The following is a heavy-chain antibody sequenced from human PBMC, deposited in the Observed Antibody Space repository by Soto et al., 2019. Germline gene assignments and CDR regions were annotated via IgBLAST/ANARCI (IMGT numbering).Heavy chain of an antibody. CDR2: ISESGDNA. Sequence: PGGSLRLSCAASGFPFNTYAMSWARQAPGKGPEWVSAISESGDNAFYADSVQGRFTISRDNSYNILYLQMNSLRAEDTALYFCAKGGYIYGLDPWGQGTLVTVSS. CDR3: AKGGYIYGLDP. V-gene: IGHV3-23*01. D-gene: IGHD5-18*01. J-gene: IGHJ5*02. CDR1: GFPFNTYA.